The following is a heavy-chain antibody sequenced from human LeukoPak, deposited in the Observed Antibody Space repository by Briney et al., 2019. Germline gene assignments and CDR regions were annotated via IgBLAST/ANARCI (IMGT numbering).Heavy chain of an antibody. Sequence: SQTLSLTCTVSGGSINFASYSWTWIRQPAGKGLEWIGRIYTSGSTNYNPSLKSRVTISIDTSKHQFSLELSSVTAADTAVYYCARGWSAGGAFDIWGQGTMVTVSS. CDR2: IYTSGST. CDR1: GGSINFASYS. D-gene: IGHD6-19*01. CDR3: ARGWSAGGAFDI. J-gene: IGHJ3*02. V-gene: IGHV4-61*02.